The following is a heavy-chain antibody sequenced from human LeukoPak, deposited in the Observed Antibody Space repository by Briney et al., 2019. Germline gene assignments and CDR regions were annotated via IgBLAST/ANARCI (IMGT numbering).Heavy chain of an antibody. Sequence: SETLSLTCTVSGGSISSYYWSWIRQPPGKGREWSGYIYYSGSTNYNPSLKSRVTISVDTSKNQFSLKLSSVTAADTAVHYCARRAPYSYEWSTLDYWGQGTLVTVSS. D-gene: IGHD5-18*01. CDR3: ARRAPYSYEWSTLDY. CDR2: IYYSGST. CDR1: GGSISSYY. V-gene: IGHV4-59*08. J-gene: IGHJ4*02.